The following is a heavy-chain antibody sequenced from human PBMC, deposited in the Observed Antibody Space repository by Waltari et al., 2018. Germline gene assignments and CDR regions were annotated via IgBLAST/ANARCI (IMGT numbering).Heavy chain of an antibody. CDR3: ARDQDSGWYVDGMDV. V-gene: IGHV3-7*04. CDR1: GFTFSSHW. CDR2: IKQDGSEK. Sequence: EVQLVESGGGLVQPGGSLRLSCAAYGFTFSSHWMSWVRQAQGKGLEWVANIKQDGSEKYYVDSVKGRFTISRDNAKNSLYLQMNSLRAEDTAVYYCARDQDSGWYVDGMDVWGQGTTVTVSS. J-gene: IGHJ6*02. D-gene: IGHD6-19*01.